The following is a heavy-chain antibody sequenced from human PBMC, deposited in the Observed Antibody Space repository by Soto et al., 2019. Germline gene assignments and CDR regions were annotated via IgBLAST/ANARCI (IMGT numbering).Heavy chain of an antibody. CDR1: GGSISSSSYY. V-gene: IGHV4-39*01. D-gene: IGHD3-10*01. CDR2: IYYSGST. CDR3: ARAFGEFVYYYYYGMDV. J-gene: IGHJ6*02. Sequence: SETLSLTCTVSGGSISSSSYYWGWIRQPPGKGLEWIGSIYYSGSTYYNPSLKSRVTISVDTSKNQFSLKLSSVTAADTAVYYCARAFGEFVYYYYYGMDVWGQGTTVTV.